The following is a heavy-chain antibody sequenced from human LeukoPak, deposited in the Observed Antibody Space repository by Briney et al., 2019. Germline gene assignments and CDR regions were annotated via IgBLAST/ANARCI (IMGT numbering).Heavy chain of an antibody. CDR2: IYYSGST. CDR1: GGSISSGGYY. J-gene: IGHJ4*02. CDR3: ARDSLGATSPYYFDY. V-gene: IGHV4-31*03. D-gene: IGHD1-26*01. Sequence: PSETLSLTCTVSGGSISSGGYYWSWIRQHPGKGLEWIGYIYYSGSTYYNPSLKSRVTISVDTSKNQFSLKLSSVTAADTAVYYCARDSLGATSPYYFDYWGQGTLVTVSS.